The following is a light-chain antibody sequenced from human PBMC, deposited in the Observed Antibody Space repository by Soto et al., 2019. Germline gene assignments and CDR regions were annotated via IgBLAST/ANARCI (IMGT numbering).Light chain of an antibody. CDR1: QSVSTNY. CDR2: AAS. V-gene: IGKV3-20*01. J-gene: IGKJ1*01. CDR3: QQYGSSPRT. Sequence: EIVLTQSPGTLSLSPGERATLSCRASQSVSTNYIGWYQQGPGQAPRLLIYAASSRATGIPDRFSGSGSGPDFTLTINRLEPEDFAVYYCQQYGSSPRTFGQGTKVEIK.